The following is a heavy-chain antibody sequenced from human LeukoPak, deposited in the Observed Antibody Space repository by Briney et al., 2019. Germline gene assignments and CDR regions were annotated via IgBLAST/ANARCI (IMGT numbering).Heavy chain of an antibody. CDR3: ANTVTTWTGVHRYYGMDV. V-gene: IGHV3-30*18. CDR1: GFTFSTYG. D-gene: IGHD4-17*01. Sequence: AGGSLRLSCATSGFTFSTYGMHWVRQAPGKGLEWVALISHDGGNRFYADSVKGRFTISRDSSKNTLYLQMNSLRPEDTAVYYCANTVTTWTGVHRYYGMDVWGQGTTVTVSS. CDR2: ISHDGGNR. J-gene: IGHJ6*02.